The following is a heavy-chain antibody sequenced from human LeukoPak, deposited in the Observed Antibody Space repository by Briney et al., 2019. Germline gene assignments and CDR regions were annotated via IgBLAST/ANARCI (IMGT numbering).Heavy chain of an antibody. CDR2: INPSGGST. D-gene: IGHD6-19*01. J-gene: IGHJ6*04. CDR3: ARGGEVGIAVAGVIYYYYYYGMDV. Sequence: ASVKVSCKASGYTFTSYYMHWVRQAPGQGLERMGIINPSGGSTSYAQKFQGRVTMTRDTSTSTVYMELSSLRSEDTAVYYCARGGEVGIAVAGVIYYYYYYGMDVWGKGTTVTVSS. CDR1: GYTFTSYY. V-gene: IGHV1-46*01.